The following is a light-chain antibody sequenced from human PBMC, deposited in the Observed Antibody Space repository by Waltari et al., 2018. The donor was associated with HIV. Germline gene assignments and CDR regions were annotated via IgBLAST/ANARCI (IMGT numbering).Light chain of an antibody. CDR3: SSYAGSSTLWV. Sequence: QSALTQPASVSEPPGQSITISCTGTGSDIGNYNLVSWYQQYPGKAPKLIIYEVNKRPSGVSSRFSGSKSGNTASLTVSGLQAEDEADYYCSSYAGSSTLWVFGGGTQLTVL. V-gene: IGLV2-23*02. CDR1: GSDIGNYNL. J-gene: IGLJ3*02. CDR2: EVN.